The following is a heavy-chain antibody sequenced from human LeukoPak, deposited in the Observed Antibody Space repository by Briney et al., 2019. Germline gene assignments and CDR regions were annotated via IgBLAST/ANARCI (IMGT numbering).Heavy chain of an antibody. V-gene: IGHV3-48*03. J-gene: IGHJ5*02. Sequence: PGGSLRLSCAASGFIFSDYEMNWVRQAPGKGLEWVSYISSFGTTIYYADSVKGRFTISRDNAKNSLYLQMNSLRAEDTAVYYCARDPSSGWYLKGWFDPWGQGTLVTVSS. CDR3: ARDPSSGWYLKGWFDP. CDR2: ISSFGTTI. CDR1: GFIFSDYE. D-gene: IGHD6-19*01.